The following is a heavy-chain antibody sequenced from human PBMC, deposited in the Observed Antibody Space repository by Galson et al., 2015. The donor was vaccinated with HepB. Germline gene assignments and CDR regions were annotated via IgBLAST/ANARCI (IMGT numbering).Heavy chain of an antibody. J-gene: IGHJ4*02. CDR3: VREGWEDISSSWWYLEY. Sequence: SLRLSCAASGFTFSTYPMHWVRQAPGKGLEWLAVISNDGTNTNYADSIEGRFTLSRDNSENTVFLQMNSLRADDTAVYYCVREGWEDISSSWWYLEYWGQRALVAGAS. CDR1: GFTFSTYP. V-gene: IGHV3-30*04. D-gene: IGHD2-8*02. CDR2: ISNDGTNT.